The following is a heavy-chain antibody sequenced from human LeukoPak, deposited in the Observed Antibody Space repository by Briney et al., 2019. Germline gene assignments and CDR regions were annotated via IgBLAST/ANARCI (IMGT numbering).Heavy chain of an antibody. CDR3: AKDVRMTAIRGFDY. J-gene: IGHJ4*02. V-gene: IGHV3-74*01. Sequence: GGPLRLPCSASGFTFSSYAMHWVRQAPGKGLVWVSRINSDGSSTSYADTVKGRFTISRDNSKNTLYLQINSLRAEHTAVYYCAKDVRMTAIRGFDYWGQGTLVTVSS. D-gene: IGHD2-21*02. CDR2: INSDGSST. CDR1: GFTFSSYA.